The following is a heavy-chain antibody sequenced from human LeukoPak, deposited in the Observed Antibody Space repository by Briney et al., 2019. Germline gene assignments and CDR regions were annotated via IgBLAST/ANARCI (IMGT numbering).Heavy chain of an antibody. J-gene: IGHJ3*02. CDR3: ARGPVGTNAFDI. CDR2: ISGSGGST. V-gene: IGHV3-23*01. CDR1: GFTVSSYA. Sequence: GGTLTLSGAASGFTVSSYAMNWVRQDPGKGLEWVSSISGSGGSTYYADSVKGRFTISRDNSKNTLYLQMNSLRAEDTAVYYCARGPVGTNAFDIWGQGTMVTVSS. D-gene: IGHD1-26*01.